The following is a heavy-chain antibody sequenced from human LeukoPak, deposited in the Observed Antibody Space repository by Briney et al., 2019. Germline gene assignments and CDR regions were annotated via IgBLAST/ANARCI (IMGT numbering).Heavy chain of an antibody. CDR2: ISGDGGST. Sequence: GGSLRLSCAASGFTFDDYAMLWVRHAPGKGLEWVSLISGDGGSTYYADSVKGRFTISRDNSKNSLYLQMNSLRAEDTALYYCAKDMQIAAAGYYYYGMDVWGQGTTVTVSS. CDR1: GFTFDDYA. CDR3: AKDMQIAAAGYYYYGMDV. D-gene: IGHD6-13*01. J-gene: IGHJ6*02. V-gene: IGHV3-43D*03.